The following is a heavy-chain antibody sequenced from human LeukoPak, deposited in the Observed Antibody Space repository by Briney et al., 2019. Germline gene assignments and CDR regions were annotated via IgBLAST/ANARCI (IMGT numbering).Heavy chain of an antibody. CDR3: ARDGGSTSYPGWFDP. CDR1: GGSISSYY. CDR2: IYTSGST. J-gene: IGHJ5*02. V-gene: IGHV4-4*07. D-gene: IGHD2-2*01. Sequence: SETLSLTCTVSGGSISSYYWSWIRQPAGKGLEWIGRIYTSGSTNYNPSLKSRVTMSVDTSKNQFSLKLSSVTAADTAVYYYARDGGSTSYPGWFDPWGQGTLVTVSS.